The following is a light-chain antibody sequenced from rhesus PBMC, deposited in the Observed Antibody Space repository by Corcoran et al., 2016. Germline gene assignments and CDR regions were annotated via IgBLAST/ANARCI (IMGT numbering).Light chain of an antibody. Sequence: DIQMTQSPSSLSASVGDTVTISCRASQTISSWLAWYQQKPGKPPNLLIYRASSLQIGVPSRFSGSGSGTDFTLTISSLQSEDFATYFCQQYSSSPLTFGGGTKV. J-gene: IGKJ4*01. CDR2: RAS. CDR1: QTISSW. V-gene: IGKV1-22*01. CDR3: QQYSSSPLT.